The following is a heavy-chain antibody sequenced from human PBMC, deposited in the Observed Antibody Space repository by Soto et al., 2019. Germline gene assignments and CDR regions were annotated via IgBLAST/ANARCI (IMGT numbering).Heavy chain of an antibody. J-gene: IGHJ6*02. CDR1: GGNFGIYA. D-gene: IGHD2-15*01. CDR3: TRDVGEPFYNDDMDV. V-gene: IGHV1-69*01. Sequence: QVQLEQSGAEVKKPGSSVKVSCKPSGGNFGIYAITWVRQAPGQGLRWVGGIIPTVGTTHYAQKFEGRVSITAEESTGTVYMELSRLTTDDTAIYYCTRDVGEPFYNDDMDVWGQGTTVTVSS. CDR2: IIPTVGTT.